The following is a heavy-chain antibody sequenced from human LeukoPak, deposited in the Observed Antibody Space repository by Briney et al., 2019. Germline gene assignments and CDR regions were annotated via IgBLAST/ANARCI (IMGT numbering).Heavy chain of an antibody. Sequence: PQGSVKVSCKASGYTFTGYYMHWVRQAPGQGLEWMGWINPNSGGTNYAQKFQGRVTMTRDTSISTPYMELSRLRSDYTAVENCAGGGVPGLAWDYWGQGTLVTVP. CDR2: INPNSGGT. CDR1: GYTFTGYY. V-gene: IGHV1-2*02. J-gene: IGHJ4*02. D-gene: IGHD3-10*01. CDR3: AGGGVPGLAWDY.